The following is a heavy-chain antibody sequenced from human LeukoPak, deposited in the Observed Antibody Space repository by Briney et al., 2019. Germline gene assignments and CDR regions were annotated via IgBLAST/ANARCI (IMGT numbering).Heavy chain of an antibody. V-gene: IGHV3-23*01. CDR2: ISVSGGNT. CDR3: AKLPYDFWSGYYPYNWFDP. D-gene: IGHD3-3*01. CDR1: GFTFRSYA. Sequence: GGSLRLSCAASGFTFRSYAMSWVRQAPGKGLEWVSVISVSGGNTYYADSVKGRFTISRDNSKNTLYLQMNSLRAEDTAVYYCAKLPYDFWSGYYPYNWFDPWGQGTLVTVSS. J-gene: IGHJ5*02.